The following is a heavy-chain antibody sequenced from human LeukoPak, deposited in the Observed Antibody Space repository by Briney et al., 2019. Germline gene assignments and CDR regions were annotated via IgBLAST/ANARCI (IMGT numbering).Heavy chain of an antibody. CDR3: ARGGTNIVATIRGPPGITRDGDYFDC. CDR2: IIPIFGTA. D-gene: IGHD5-12*01. V-gene: IGHV1-69*06. CDR1: GGTFSSYA. J-gene: IGHJ4*02. Sequence: SVKVSCMTSGGTFSSYAISCVRQAPGQGLEWMGGIIPIFGTANYAQKFQGRVTITADKSTSTAYMELSSLRSEDMAVYYCARGGTNIVATIRGPPGITRDGDYFDCWGQGTLVTVSS.